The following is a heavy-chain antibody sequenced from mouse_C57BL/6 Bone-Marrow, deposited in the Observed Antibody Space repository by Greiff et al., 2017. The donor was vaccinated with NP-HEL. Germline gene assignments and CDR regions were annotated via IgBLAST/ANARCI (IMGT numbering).Heavy chain of an antibody. CDR2: ISYDGSN. CDR1: GYSITSGYY. Sequence: DVHLQESGPGLVKPSQSLSLTCSVTGYSITSGYYWNWIRQFPGNKLEWMGYISYDGSNNYNPSLKNRISITRDTSKNQFFLKLNSVTTEDTATYYCAIGDSWFAYWGQGTLVTVSA. CDR3: AIGDSWFAY. J-gene: IGHJ3*01. V-gene: IGHV3-6*01.